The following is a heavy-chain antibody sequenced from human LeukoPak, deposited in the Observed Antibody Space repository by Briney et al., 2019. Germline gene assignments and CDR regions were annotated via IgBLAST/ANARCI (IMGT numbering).Heavy chain of an antibody. Sequence: PGGSLRLSCETSEFTFSGYAMNWVRQAPGKGLEWVGRIKKKTDRRTTDYAAPVEGRFTISRDDSRNTVYLQMDSLKTEDTAVYYCVTDGGQLPYFTYWGQGTLVTVSS. J-gene: IGHJ1*01. CDR3: VTDGGQLPYFTY. V-gene: IGHV3-15*01. CDR2: IKKKTDRRTT. CDR1: EFTFSGYA. D-gene: IGHD3-3*01.